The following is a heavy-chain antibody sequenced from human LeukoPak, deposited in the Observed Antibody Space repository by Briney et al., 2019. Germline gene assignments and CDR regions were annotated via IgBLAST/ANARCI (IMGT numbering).Heavy chain of an antibody. D-gene: IGHD1-1*01. Sequence: PSQTLSLTCTVSGGSISSGDSHWSWIRQHPGKGLEWIGYIYYSGTTYYNPSLKSRITMSVDTSKNQFSLNLSSVTAADTAVYFCGTGSSVDFDCWGQGTLVTVSS. V-gene: IGHV4-31*03. CDR3: GTGSSVDFDC. CDR1: GGSISSGDSH. J-gene: IGHJ4*02. CDR2: IYYSGTT.